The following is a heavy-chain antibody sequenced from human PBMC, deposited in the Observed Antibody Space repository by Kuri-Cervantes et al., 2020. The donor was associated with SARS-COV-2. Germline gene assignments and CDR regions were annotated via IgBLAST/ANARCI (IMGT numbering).Heavy chain of an antibody. V-gene: IGHV4-34*01. CDR1: GGSFSGYY. CDR2: INHSGST. D-gene: IGHD2-8*01. Sequence: TLSLTCAVYGGSFSGYYWSWIRQPPGKGLEWIGEINHSGSTNYNPSLKSRVTISVDTSKNQFSLKLSSVTAADTAVYYCARDRTVMVYAMGSNWFDPWGQGTLVTVSS. CDR3: ARDRTVMVYAMGSNWFDP. J-gene: IGHJ5*02.